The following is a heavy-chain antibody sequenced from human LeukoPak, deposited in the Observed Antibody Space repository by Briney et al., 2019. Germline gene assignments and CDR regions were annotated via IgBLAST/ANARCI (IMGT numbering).Heavy chain of an antibody. D-gene: IGHD1-26*01. CDR1: GFTFSSYE. Sequence: GGSLRLSCAASGFTFSSYEMNWVRQAPGKGLEWVSYISSSGSTIYYADSVKGRFTISRDNARNSLYLQMNSLRAEDTAVYYCARERRIVGVTYYYMDVWGKGTTVTVSS. CDR3: ARERRIVGVTYYYMDV. CDR2: ISSSGSTI. J-gene: IGHJ6*03. V-gene: IGHV3-48*03.